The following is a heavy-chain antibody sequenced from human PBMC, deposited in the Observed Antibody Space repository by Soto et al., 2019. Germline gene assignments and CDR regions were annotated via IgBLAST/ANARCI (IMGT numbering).Heavy chain of an antibody. CDR3: AKDPRSSLGPYYFDY. V-gene: IGHV3-23*01. CDR2: ISGSGGST. J-gene: IGHJ4*02. CDR1: GFTFSSYA. Sequence: PGGSLRLSCAASGFTFSSYAMSWVRQAPGKGLEWVSAISGSGGSTYYADSVKGRFTISRDNSKNTLYLQMNSLRAEDTAVYYCAKDPRSSLGPYYFDYWGQGTLVTVSS. D-gene: IGHD1-26*01.